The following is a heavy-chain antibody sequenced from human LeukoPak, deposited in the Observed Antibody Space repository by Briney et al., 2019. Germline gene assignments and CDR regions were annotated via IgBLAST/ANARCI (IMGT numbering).Heavy chain of an antibody. J-gene: IGHJ5*02. V-gene: IGHV3-23*01. CDR1: GFTFRDYA. CDR2: ISASGDST. D-gene: IGHD6-13*01. CDR3: AKDPAAAFGIDP. Sequence: TGGSLRLSCAASGFTFRDYAMAWVRQAPGKGLEWVSSISASGDSTYYIDSVKGRFTISRDNSKNTLSLQMTGLRLEDTAVYYCAKDPAAAFGIDPWGQGALVIVSS.